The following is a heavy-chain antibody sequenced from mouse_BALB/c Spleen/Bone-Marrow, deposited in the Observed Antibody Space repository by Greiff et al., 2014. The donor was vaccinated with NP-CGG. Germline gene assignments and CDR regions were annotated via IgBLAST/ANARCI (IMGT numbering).Heavy chain of an antibody. J-gene: IGHJ4*01. CDR2: IWAGGSI. CDR3: AKGGGRERDGYAMDY. V-gene: IGHV2-9*02. CDR1: GFSLTSYG. D-gene: IGHD3-3*01. Sequence: VQVVESGPGLVAPSQSLSITCTVSGFSLTSYGVHWVRQPPGKGLEWLGVIWAGGSINYNSAIMSRLFISRDNSKTQVFLKKNSLQTDDTAMYYCAKGGGRERDGYAMDYWGQGTSVTVSS.